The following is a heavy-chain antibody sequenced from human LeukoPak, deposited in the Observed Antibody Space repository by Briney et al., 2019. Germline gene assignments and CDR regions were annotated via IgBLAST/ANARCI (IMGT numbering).Heavy chain of an antibody. J-gene: IGHJ6*03. Sequence: SETLSLTCTVSGGSISSPSYYWSWIRQPAGKGLEWIGRTYASGSTNYNPSLKSRVTISVDTSKNQFSLKLNSLTAADTAVYFCARGGTYRYSSSWNGQYYYYYYMDVWGKGTTVTISS. CDR1: GGSISSPSYY. CDR2: TYASGST. CDR3: ARGGTYRYSSSWNGQYYYYYYMDV. V-gene: IGHV4-61*02. D-gene: IGHD6-13*01.